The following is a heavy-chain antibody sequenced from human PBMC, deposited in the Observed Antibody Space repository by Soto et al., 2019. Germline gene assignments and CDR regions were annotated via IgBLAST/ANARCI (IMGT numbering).Heavy chain of an antibody. J-gene: IGHJ4*02. Sequence: QVQLVESGGGVVQPGRSLRLSCAASGSTFSSYGMHWVRQAPGKGLEWVAVISYDGSNKYYADSVKGRFTISRDNSKNTLYLQMNSLRAEDTAVYYCAKDLYYDSSGYFDYWGQGTLVTVSS. V-gene: IGHV3-30*18. CDR1: GSTFSSYG. D-gene: IGHD3-22*01. CDR2: ISYDGSNK. CDR3: AKDLYYDSSGYFDY.